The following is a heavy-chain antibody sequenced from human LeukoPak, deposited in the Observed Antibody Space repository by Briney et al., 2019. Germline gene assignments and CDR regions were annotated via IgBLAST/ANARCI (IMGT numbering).Heavy chain of an antibody. CDR1: GGSISSYY. D-gene: IGHD3-22*01. Sequence: SETLSLTCTVSGGSISSYYWSWIRQPPGKGLEWIGYIYYSGSTNYNPSLKSRVTISVDTSKNQFSLKLSSVTAADTAVYYCATSRNSSGGDYWGQGTLVTVSS. CDR2: IYYSGST. CDR3: ATSRNSSGGDY. J-gene: IGHJ4*02. V-gene: IGHV4-59*01.